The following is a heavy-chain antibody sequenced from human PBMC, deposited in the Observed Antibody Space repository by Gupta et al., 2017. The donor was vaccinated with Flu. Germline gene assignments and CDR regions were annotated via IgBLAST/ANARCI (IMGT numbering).Heavy chain of an antibody. J-gene: IGHJ4*02. D-gene: IGHD6-6*01. CDR3: AKKYTTSSGAFFDY. V-gene: IGHV3-23*01. CDR1: GFTFSNYA. Sequence: EVQLLESGGGLVQPGGSLRLSCAASGFTFSNYAMTWVRQAPGKGLEWVSTITRSADSTYYADSVKGRFTISRDNSKNTLYLEMNSRRAEDTALYYCAKKYTTSSGAFFDYWGQGSLVTVSS. CDR2: ITRSADST.